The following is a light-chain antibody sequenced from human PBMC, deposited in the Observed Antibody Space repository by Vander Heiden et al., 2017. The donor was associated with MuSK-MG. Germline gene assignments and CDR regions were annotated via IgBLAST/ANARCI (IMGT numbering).Light chain of an antibody. J-gene: IGKJ4*01. CDR2: DAS. Sequence: IVLTQSPATLSLSPGESATLSCRASQSVSSHLAWYQQKPGQAPRLLIYDASNRATGVPARFSGSESGTDFTLTISSLEPEDFAVYHCQQRSNWPLTFGGGTKVEIK. V-gene: IGKV3-11*01. CDR1: QSVSSH. CDR3: QQRSNWPLT.